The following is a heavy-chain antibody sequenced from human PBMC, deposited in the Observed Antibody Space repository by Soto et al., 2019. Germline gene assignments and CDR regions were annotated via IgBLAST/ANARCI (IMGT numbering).Heavy chain of an antibody. Sequence: GGSLRLSCAASGFRFRSRAMSWVRQAPGKGLEWVASIRPGGDSTYYADSVKGRFAVSRDNSNVTLYLQMDSLRVEDTAIYYCTTHEEGAPWAGGFDSWGQGTLVTVSS. J-gene: IGHJ5*01. V-gene: IGHV3-23*01. CDR3: TTHEEGAPWAGGFDS. CDR1: GFRFRSRA. CDR2: IRPGGDST. D-gene: IGHD1-26*01.